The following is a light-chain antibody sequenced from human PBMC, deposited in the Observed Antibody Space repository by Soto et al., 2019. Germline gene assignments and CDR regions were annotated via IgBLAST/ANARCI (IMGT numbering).Light chain of an antibody. CDR1: QSISSW. CDR3: QQYTTYPWT. Sequence: DIQLTQSPSTLSASVGSRVTITCRASQSISSWLAWYQQKPGRAPKVLIFDASSLESGVPSRFSGSGSATEFTLTISSLQPDDFATYYCQQYTTYPWTFGQGTKVDIK. V-gene: IGKV1-5*01. CDR2: DAS. J-gene: IGKJ1*01.